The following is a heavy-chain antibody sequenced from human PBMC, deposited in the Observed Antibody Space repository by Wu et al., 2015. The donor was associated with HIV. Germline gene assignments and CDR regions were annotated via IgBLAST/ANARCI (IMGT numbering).Heavy chain of an antibody. Sequence: QVHLVQSGAEVKKPGASVTVSCKVSGYTFTAYYIHWVRQPPGQGLEWMGWINVNSGDSNYARKFRGRLTVTRDTSINTVYMDLSSLKSDDSAIYYCTRGTRNYLFDHWGQGAQVTVSS. CDR1: GYTFTAYY. CDR2: INVNSGDS. J-gene: IGHJ4*02. CDR3: TRGTRNYLFDH. V-gene: IGHV1-2*02. D-gene: IGHD4-11*01.